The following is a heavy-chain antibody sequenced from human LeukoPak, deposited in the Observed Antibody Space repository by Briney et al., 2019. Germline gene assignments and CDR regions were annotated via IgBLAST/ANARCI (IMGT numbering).Heavy chain of an antibody. CDR1: GFTFSNG. CDR2: IGSSGGSR. Sequence: GGTLRLSCEASGFTFSNGMSWVRQAPGKGLGWVSAIGSSGGSRTYGDSVKGRFSISRDNSKSTVYLQMNRLSADDTAVYFCARDSGYCSGGYCYRPEYFDSWGQGTLVTVSS. CDR3: ARDSGYCSGGYCYRPEYFDS. V-gene: IGHV3-23*01. D-gene: IGHD2-15*01. J-gene: IGHJ4*02.